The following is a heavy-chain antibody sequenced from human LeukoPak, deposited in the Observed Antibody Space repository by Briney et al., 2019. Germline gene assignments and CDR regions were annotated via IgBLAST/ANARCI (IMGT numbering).Heavy chain of an antibody. CDR1: GFTFSSYG. Sequence: GRSLRLSCAASGFTFSSYGMHWVRQAPGKGLEWVAVISYDGSNKYYADSVKGRFTISRDNSKNTLYLQMNSLRAEDTAVYCCAREGQIVGATADYWGQGTLVTDSS. J-gene: IGHJ4*02. D-gene: IGHD1-26*01. CDR3: AREGQIVGATADY. CDR2: ISYDGSNK. V-gene: IGHV3-30*03.